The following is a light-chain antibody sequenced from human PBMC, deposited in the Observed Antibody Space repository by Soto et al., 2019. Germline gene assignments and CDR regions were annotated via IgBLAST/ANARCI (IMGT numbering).Light chain of an antibody. CDR2: LAS. CDR1: QSVTNNY. V-gene: IGKV3-20*01. J-gene: IGKJ1*01. Sequence: EIVLTQSPGTLSLSPGERATLSCRASQSVTNNYLAWYQQKTGQTPRLIVYLASSRAPGIPDRFSGSGSGTHFTLTIRRVESEDFDVYYCQQYGSSPWTFGQGTKVAIK. CDR3: QQYGSSPWT.